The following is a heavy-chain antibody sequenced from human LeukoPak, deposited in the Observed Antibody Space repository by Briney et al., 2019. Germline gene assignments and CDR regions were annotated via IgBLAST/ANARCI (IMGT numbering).Heavy chain of an antibody. Sequence: GGSLRLSCAAPGLTFSSFGMHWVRQAPGKGLEWVAFIRYDGSTKYYADSVKGRFTISRDNSKSTLYQQMNSLRAEDTAVYYCAKGGYYFDYWGQGTLVTVSS. J-gene: IGHJ4*02. CDR1: GLTFSSFG. CDR3: AKGGYYFDY. D-gene: IGHD3-16*01. V-gene: IGHV3-30*02. CDR2: IRYDGSTK.